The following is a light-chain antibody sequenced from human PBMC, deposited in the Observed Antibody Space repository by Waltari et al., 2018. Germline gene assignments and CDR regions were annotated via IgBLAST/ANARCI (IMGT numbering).Light chain of an antibody. Sequence: DIVMTQTPLSLPVTPGEPASISCRSSQSLLHSNGNTYLYWYLQKPGQPPRLLIYRVSNRFCGVPDRLRGSGSGTDFTLKISRVEAENVGVYYCMQALQTPRTFGQGTKVEIK. CDR2: RVS. CDR3: MQALQTPRT. CDR1: QSLLHSNGNTY. J-gene: IGKJ1*01. V-gene: IGKV2-29*02.